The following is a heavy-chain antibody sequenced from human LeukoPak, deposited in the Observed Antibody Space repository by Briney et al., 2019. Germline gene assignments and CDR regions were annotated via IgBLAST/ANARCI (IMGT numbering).Heavy chain of an antibody. CDR2: ISASGGNT. D-gene: IGHD3-10*01. Sequence: GGSLRLSCVASGFTFSSYAMSWVRQAPGRGLEWVSSISASGGNTYYADSVQGRFTISRDNSKNTLYLQMNSLRAEDTVVFYCAKGDRSGSYSYFDYWGQGTLVTVSS. V-gene: IGHV3-23*01. J-gene: IGHJ4*02. CDR1: GFTFSSYA. CDR3: AKGDRSGSYSYFDY.